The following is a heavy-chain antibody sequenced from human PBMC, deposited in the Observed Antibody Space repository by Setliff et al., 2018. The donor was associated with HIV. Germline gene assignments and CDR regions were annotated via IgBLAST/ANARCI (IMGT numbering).Heavy chain of an antibody. V-gene: IGHV4-34*01. CDR1: GESFSGYF. CDR2: INHSGST. Sequence: SQTLSLTCAVYGESFSGYFWSWIRQPPGKGLEWIGEINHSGSTNYNPSLKSRVSISVATSKNQFSLKLTSVTAADTAVYYCATGITMAPDYWGQGSLVTVSS. D-gene: IGHD1-20*01. J-gene: IGHJ4*02. CDR3: ATGITMAPDY.